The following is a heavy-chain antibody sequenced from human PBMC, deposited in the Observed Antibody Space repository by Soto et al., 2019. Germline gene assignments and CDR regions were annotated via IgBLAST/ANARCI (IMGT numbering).Heavy chain of an antibody. J-gene: IGHJ4*02. CDR3: AKDLARTGTSPVLDY. Sequence: GGSLRLSCAASGFTFSSYAMSWVRQAPGKGLEWVSAISGSGGSTYYADSVKGRFTISRDNSKITLYLQMNSLRAEDTAVYYCAKDLARTGTSPVLDYWGQGTLVTVSS. D-gene: IGHD1-7*01. V-gene: IGHV3-23*01. CDR2: ISGSGGST. CDR1: GFTFSSYA.